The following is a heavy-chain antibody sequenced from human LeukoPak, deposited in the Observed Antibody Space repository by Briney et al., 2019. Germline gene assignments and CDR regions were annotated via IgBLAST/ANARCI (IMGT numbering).Heavy chain of an antibody. D-gene: IGHD2-15*01. Sequence: ASVKVSCKASGYTFTGYYMHWVRQAPGQGLEWMGWINPNSGGTNYAQKFQGRVTMTRDTSISTAYMELSRLRSDDTAVYYCARDGDIVVVVAATSNWFDPWGQGTLVTVSS. CDR1: GYTFTGYY. V-gene: IGHV1-2*02. J-gene: IGHJ5*02. CDR2: INPNSGGT. CDR3: ARDGDIVVVVAATSNWFDP.